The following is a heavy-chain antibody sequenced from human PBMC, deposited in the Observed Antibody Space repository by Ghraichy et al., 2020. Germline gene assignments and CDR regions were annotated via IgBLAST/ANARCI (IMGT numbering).Heavy chain of an antibody. D-gene: IGHD3-10*01. Sequence: GGSLRLSCAASGFTFSSYSMNWVRQAPGKGLEWVSYISSSSSTIYYADSVKGRFTISRDNAKNSLYLQMNSLRAEDTAVYYCARDGEYYYGSGSYYTPRNWFDPWGQGTLVTVSS. CDR1: GFTFSSYS. CDR3: ARDGEYYYGSGSYYTPRNWFDP. J-gene: IGHJ5*02. V-gene: IGHV3-48*01. CDR2: ISSSSSTI.